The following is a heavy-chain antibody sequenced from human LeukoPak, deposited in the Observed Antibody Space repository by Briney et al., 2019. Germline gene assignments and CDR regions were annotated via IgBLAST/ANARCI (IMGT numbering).Heavy chain of an antibody. J-gene: IGHJ4*02. CDR2: VSGRGDDT. CDR3: TKEDGGSYCYFDY. CDR1: GFTFSNYA. Sequence: PGGSLRLSCAASGFTFSNYAMSGVRQAPGGGLEWVSTVSGRGDDTYCLDSVKGRFTISRDNSKNTLYLQMNSLRAEDAAIYYCTKEDGGSYCYFDYWGQGTLVTVSS. D-gene: IGHD1-26*01. V-gene: IGHV3-23*01.